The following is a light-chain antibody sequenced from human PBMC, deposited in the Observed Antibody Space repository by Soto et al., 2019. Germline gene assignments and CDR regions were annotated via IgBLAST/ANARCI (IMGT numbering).Light chain of an antibody. Sequence: DIQMTQSPSSLSASVGDRVTITCRASQSISSDLNWYQQKPGKAPKLLIYAASSLQSGVPSRFSGSGSSTDFTLTISSLQPEDFATYYCQQSYSTPPLTFGGGTKVEIK. CDR3: QQSYSTPPLT. CDR2: AAS. CDR1: QSISSD. J-gene: IGKJ4*01. V-gene: IGKV1-39*01.